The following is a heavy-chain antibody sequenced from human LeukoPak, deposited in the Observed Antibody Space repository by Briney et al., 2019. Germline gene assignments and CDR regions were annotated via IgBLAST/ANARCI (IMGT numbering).Heavy chain of an antibody. J-gene: IGHJ4*02. CDR2: IIENGGET. Sequence: HPGGSLRLSCAASGFTFNKFAMSWVRQAPGKGLEWVSGIIENGGETYYADSVRGRFTISRDNAKNSLYLQMNSLRAEDTAVYYCAPVPFGEPTFDYWGQGTLVTVSS. V-gene: IGHV3-23*01. CDR1: GFTFNKFA. CDR3: APVPFGEPTFDY. D-gene: IGHD3-10*01.